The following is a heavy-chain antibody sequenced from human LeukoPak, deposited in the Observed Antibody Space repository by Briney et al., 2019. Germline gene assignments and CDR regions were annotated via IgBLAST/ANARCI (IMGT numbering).Heavy chain of an antibody. CDR1: GGTFSSYA. CDR3: ARGVLYYYYGMDV. J-gene: IGHJ6*02. V-gene: IGHV1-18*01. D-gene: IGHD3-10*02. CDR2: ISAYNGNT. Sequence: ASVKVSCKASGGTFSSYAISWVRQAPGQGLEWMGWISAYNGNTNYAQKLQGRVTMTTDTSTSTAYMELRSLRSDDTAVYYCARGVLYYYYGMDVWGQGTTVTVSS.